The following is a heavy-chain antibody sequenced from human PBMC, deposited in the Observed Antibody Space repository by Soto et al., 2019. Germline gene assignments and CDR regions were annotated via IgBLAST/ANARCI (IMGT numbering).Heavy chain of an antibody. V-gene: IGHV4-59*01. CDR3: ARLRDFYDYVWGSYAYYGMDV. D-gene: IGHD3-16*01. CDR2: IYYSGST. J-gene: IGHJ6*02. Sequence: SELLRLTCIVAGGTISSFGWSCIRQPPGKGLEWIGYIYYSGSTNYNPSLKSRVTISVDTSKNQFSLKLSSVTAADTAVYYCARLRDFYDYVWGSYAYYGMDVWGQGTTVTVSS. CDR1: GGTISSFG.